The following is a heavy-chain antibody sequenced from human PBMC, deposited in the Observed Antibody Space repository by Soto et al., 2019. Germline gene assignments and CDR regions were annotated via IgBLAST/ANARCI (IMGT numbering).Heavy chain of an antibody. CDR1: GYSFTSYW. D-gene: IGHD2-8*01. J-gene: IGHJ6*02. V-gene: IGHV5-10-1*01. CDR2: IDPSDSYT. Sequence: PGESLKISCKGSGYSFTSYWISWVRQMPGKGLEWMGRIDPSDSYTNYSPSFQGHVTISADKSISTAYLQWSSLKASDTAMYYCAREGSVDEDIVLIPPTYYYYYGMDVWGQGTTVTVSS. CDR3: AREGSVDEDIVLIPPTYYYYYGMDV.